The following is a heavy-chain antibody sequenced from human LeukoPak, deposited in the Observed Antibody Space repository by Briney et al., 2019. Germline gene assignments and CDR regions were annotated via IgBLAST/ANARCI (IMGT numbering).Heavy chain of an antibody. J-gene: IGHJ4*02. V-gene: IGHV1-69*06. CDR1: GGTFSSYA. CDR3: ARGGYSSGWYGALYY. Sequence: SVKVSCKASGGTFSSYAISWVRQAPGQGLEWMGGIIPIFGTANYAQKFQGRVTITADKSTSTAYMELSSLRSEDTAVYYCARGGYSSGWYGALYYWGQGALVTVSS. D-gene: IGHD6-19*01. CDR2: IIPIFGTA.